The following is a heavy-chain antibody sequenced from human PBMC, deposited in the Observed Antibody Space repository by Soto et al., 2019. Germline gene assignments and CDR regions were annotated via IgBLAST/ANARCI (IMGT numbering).Heavy chain of an antibody. Sequence: QVQLVQSGAEVKKPGSSVKVSCKASGGTFSSYAISWVRQAPGQGLEWMGGIIPIFGTANYAQKFQGRVTITAVESTSTAYMALSSLRSEDTAVYYCHRLEMATTHGPLDYWGQGTLVTVSS. J-gene: IGHJ4*02. CDR1: GGTFSSYA. D-gene: IGHD5-12*01. CDR2: IIPIFGTA. CDR3: HRLEMATTHGPLDY. V-gene: IGHV1-69*12.